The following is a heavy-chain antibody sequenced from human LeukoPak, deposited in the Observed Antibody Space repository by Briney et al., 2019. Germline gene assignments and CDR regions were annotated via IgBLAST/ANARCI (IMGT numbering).Heavy chain of an antibody. Sequence: GGSLRLSCVASGFSFSNHGMHWVRQAPGKGLEWVSVVARDGGAKLYADPVKGRFTLSRDNSKNMFFLQMNFLTVEDTAIYYCAREATWGQWYFDHWGQGTTVTVSS. CDR2: VARDGGAK. CDR3: AREATWGQWYFDH. J-gene: IGHJ4*03. D-gene: IGHD6-19*01. CDR1: GFSFSNHG. V-gene: IGHV3-30*03.